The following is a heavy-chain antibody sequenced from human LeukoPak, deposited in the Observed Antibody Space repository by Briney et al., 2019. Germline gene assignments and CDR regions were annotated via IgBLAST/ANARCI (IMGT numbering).Heavy chain of an antibody. J-gene: IGHJ4*02. CDR1: GLTFSTSG. V-gene: IGHV3-21*06. CDR3: ATETNGRHYDY. CDR2: IGPTGSDR. D-gene: IGHD1-14*01. Sequence: GGSLRLSXTASGLTFSTSGFNWVRQTPGKGLEWVASIGPTGSDRYHADSIKGRFTISRDNANNFLYLQMNSLRAEDTAVYYCATETNGRHYDYWGQGTLLTVSS.